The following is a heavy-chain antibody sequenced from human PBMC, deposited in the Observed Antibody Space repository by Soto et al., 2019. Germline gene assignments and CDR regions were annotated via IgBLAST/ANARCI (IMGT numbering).Heavy chain of an antibody. CDR3: TRGAGAPMVRFDY. J-gene: IGHJ4*02. Sequence: SETLSLTCGVSGYSITSGFYWGWIRQPPGKGLEWIASISYSGNTYYNPSLESRISIAVDTSKNQFSLRLTSVTAADTALYYCTRGAGAPMVRFDYWGQGTLVTVSS. D-gene: IGHD5-18*01. CDR2: ISYSGNT. V-gene: IGHV4-38-2*01. CDR1: GYSITSGFY.